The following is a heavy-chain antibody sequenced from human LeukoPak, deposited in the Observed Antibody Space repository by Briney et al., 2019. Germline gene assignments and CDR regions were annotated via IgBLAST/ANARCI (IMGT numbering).Heavy chain of an antibody. Sequence: QPGGSLRVSCAASGFTVSSNHMNWVRQAPGKGLEWVSVVYSGGSTDYADSVKGRFTISRHNSNNTMDLQMKSLRAADTAVYYCATSGPHSPDAFDIWGQGTMVTVSS. D-gene: IGHD1-26*01. J-gene: IGHJ3*02. V-gene: IGHV3-53*04. CDR3: ATSGPHSPDAFDI. CDR1: GFTVSSNH. CDR2: VYSGGST.